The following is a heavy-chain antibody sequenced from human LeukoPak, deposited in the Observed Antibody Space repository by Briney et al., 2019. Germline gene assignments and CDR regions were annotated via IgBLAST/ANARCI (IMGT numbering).Heavy chain of an antibody. V-gene: IGHV3-30-3*01. CDR2: ISYDGSDK. CDR1: GFTFSSYA. CDR3: AREAEALDY. J-gene: IGHJ4*02. Sequence: GGSLRLSCAASGFTFSSYAMHWVRQAPGKGLEWVTVISYDGSDKYYADSVKGRFTISRDNSKNTLYLQLNSLRVEDTAVYYCAREAEALDYWGQGTLVTVSS.